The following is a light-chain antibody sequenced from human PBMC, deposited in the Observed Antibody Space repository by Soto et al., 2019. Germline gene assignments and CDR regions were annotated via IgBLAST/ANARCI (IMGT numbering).Light chain of an antibody. CDR3: LIDFAYFWE. V-gene: IGKV1-6*01. CDR1: QAIRSA. Sequence: AIQLTQSPSSLSASVGDRGTITCRASQAIRSALGWYQQKPGKVPKLLIYAASTLQSGVPSRFSGSGFGTDFTLTISRLQPEDFATYYCLIDFAYFWEFGQGTKVDIK. J-gene: IGKJ1*01. CDR2: AAS.